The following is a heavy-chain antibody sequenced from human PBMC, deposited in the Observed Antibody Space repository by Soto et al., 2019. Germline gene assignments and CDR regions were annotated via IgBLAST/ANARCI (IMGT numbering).Heavy chain of an antibody. CDR1: GFTFRTYA. CDR3: AKEGRLGFCSSTSCYLDY. V-gene: IGHV3-23*01. Sequence: GGSLRLSCAASGFTFRTYAMFWVRQAPGKGLEWVSTISGIGDRISYADSVKGGFTISRDNSKNTLYVYLQMNSLRAEDTAVYYCAKEGRLGFCSSTSCYLDYWGQGTLVTVSS. CDR2: ISGIGDRI. D-gene: IGHD2-2*01. J-gene: IGHJ4*02.